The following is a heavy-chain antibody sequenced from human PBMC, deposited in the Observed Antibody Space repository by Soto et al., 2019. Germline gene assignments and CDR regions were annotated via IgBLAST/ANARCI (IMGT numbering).Heavy chain of an antibody. D-gene: IGHD3-22*01. CDR1: GYTLTELS. CDR2: FDPEDGET. V-gene: IGHV1-24*01. J-gene: IGHJ4*02. CDR3: ATAKTLYYYDSRAKDYFDS. Sequence: QVQLVQSGAEVKKPGASVKVSCKVSGYTLTELSMHWVRQAPGKGLEWMGGFDPEDGETIYAQKFHGRVTMTEDTSTDTAYMELSSLRSEDTAVYYCATAKTLYYYDSRAKDYFDSWGQGTLVTVSS.